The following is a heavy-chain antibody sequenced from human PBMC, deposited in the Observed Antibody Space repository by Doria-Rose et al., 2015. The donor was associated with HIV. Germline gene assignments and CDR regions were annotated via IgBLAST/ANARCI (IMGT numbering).Heavy chain of an antibody. Sequence: SGPALVKPTETLTLTCTVSGVSLSSPGMGVSWIRQPPGKALEWLADIFTDDERSYKTSLKSRLTISRGTSKSQVVLTMTGMGPVDTATYYCARIKSSRWYHKYYFDFWGQGTLVIVSA. D-gene: IGHD6-13*01. CDR3: ARIKSSRWYHKYYFDF. J-gene: IGHJ4*02. V-gene: IGHV2-26*01. CDR2: IFTDDER. CDR1: GVSLSSPGMG.